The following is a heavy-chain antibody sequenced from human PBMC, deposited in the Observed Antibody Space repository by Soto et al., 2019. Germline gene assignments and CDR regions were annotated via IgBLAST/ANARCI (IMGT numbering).Heavy chain of an antibody. D-gene: IGHD3-10*01. CDR3: ARLWGWFGDY. Sequence: QVQLQESGPGLVKPSETLSLTCTVSGGSISSYYWSWIRQPPGKGLEWIGYIYYSGSTNYNPSLXSXVXISXDTSKNQFSLKLSSVTAADTAVYYCARLWGWFGDYWGQGTLVTVSS. V-gene: IGHV4-59*08. CDR2: IYYSGST. CDR1: GGSISSYY. J-gene: IGHJ4*02.